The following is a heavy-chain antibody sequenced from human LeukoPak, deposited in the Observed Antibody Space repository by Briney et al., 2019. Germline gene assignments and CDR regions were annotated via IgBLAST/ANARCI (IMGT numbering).Heavy chain of an antibody. V-gene: IGHV3-66*01. D-gene: IGHD3-10*01. Sequence: GGSLRLSCAASGFTVSSNYMSWVRQAPGKGLEWVSVIYSGGSPYYADSVKGRFTISRDNSKNTLYLQMNSLRAEDTAVYYCARSRIWFGEPYFDYWGQGTLVTVSS. CDR3: ARSRIWFGEPYFDY. CDR2: IYSGGSP. CDR1: GFTVSSNY. J-gene: IGHJ4*02.